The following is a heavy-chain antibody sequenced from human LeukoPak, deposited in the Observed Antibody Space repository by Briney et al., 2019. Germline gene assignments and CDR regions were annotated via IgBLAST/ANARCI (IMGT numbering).Heavy chain of an antibody. V-gene: IGHV4-34*01. CDR2: INHSGST. Sequence: SETLSLTCAVYGGSFSGYYWSWIRQPPGKGLEWIGEINHSGSTNYNPSLKSRVTISVDTSKNQFSLKLSSVTAADTAVYYCASGVVPAIRGGCFDPWGQGTLVTVSS. CDR1: GGSFSGYY. J-gene: IGHJ5*02. CDR3: ASGVVPAIRGGCFDP. D-gene: IGHD2-2*01.